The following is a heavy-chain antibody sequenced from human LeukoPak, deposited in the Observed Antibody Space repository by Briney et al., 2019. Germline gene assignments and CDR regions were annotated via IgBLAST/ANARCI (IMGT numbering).Heavy chain of an antibody. CDR2: ISGSGGST. Sequence: GGSLRLSCAASGFTFSSYGMHWVRQAPGRGLEWVSAISGSGGSTYYADSVKGRFTISRDNSKNTLYLQMNSLRAEDTAVYYCARDSAWFGELLLGAFDIWGQGTMVTVSS. D-gene: IGHD3-10*01. J-gene: IGHJ3*02. V-gene: IGHV3-23*01. CDR3: ARDSAWFGELLLGAFDI. CDR1: GFTFSSYG.